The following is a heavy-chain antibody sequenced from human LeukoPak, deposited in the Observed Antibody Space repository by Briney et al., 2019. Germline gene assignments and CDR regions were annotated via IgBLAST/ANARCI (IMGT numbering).Heavy chain of an antibody. Sequence: PGGSLRLSCAVSGFTFSTYGMSWVRQAPGKGLEWVSSISVSGGGTYYADSVKGRFTISRDNSKNTLYLQMNSLRVEDTAVYYCAKEESGSHGDFDYWGQGTLVTVSS. J-gene: IGHJ4*02. CDR2: ISVSGGGT. CDR1: GFTFSTYG. CDR3: AKEESGSHGDFDY. V-gene: IGHV3-23*01. D-gene: IGHD1-26*01.